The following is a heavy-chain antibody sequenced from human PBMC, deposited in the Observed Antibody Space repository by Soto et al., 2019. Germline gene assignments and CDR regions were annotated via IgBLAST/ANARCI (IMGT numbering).Heavy chain of an antibody. CDR2: ISYDGSNK. Sequence: QVQLVESGGGVVQPGRSLRLSCAASGFTFSSYAMHWVRQAPGKGLEWVAVISYDGSNKYYADSVKGRFTISRDNSKNTLYLQMNSLRAEDTAVYYCAREVRRELGTGNYFDYWGQGTLVTVSS. D-gene: IGHD1-26*01. V-gene: IGHV3-30-3*01. CDR1: GFTFSSYA. CDR3: AREVRRELGTGNYFDY. J-gene: IGHJ4*02.